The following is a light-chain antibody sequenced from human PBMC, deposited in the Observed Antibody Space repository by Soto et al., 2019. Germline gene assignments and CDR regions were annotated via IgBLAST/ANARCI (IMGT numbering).Light chain of an antibody. V-gene: IGKV4-1*01. CDR1: QSVLYSSTNKNY. J-gene: IGKJ2*01. CDR3: QQYYSSPRT. CDR2: WAS. Sequence: DIVMNQSPDSLAVSLGERATINCKSSQSVLYSSTNKNYLAWYQQKAGQPPKLLIYWASTRESGVPDRISGSGSGTDFTLTISSLQAEDVAVYYCQQYYSSPRTFGQGTKLEIK.